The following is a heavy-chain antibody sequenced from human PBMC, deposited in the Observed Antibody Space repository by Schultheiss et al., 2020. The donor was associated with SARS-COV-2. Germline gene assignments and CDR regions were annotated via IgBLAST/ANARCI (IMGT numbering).Heavy chain of an antibody. J-gene: IGHJ5*02. D-gene: IGHD3-16*01. CDR1: GFTFSNAW. CDR3: AKVRGSWPNPLNWFDP. CDR2: IKSKTDGGTT. V-gene: IGHV3-15*01. Sequence: GGSLRLSCAASGFTFSNAWMSWVRQAPGKGLEWVGRIKSKTDGGTTDYAAPVKGRFTISRDDSKNTLYLQMNSLRAEDTAVYYCAKVRGSWPNPLNWFDPWGQGTLVTVSS.